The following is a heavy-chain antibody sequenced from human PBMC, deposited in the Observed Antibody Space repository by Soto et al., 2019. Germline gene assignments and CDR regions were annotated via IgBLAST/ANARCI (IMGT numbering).Heavy chain of an antibody. V-gene: IGHV3-30-3*01. D-gene: IGHD1-26*01. CDR2: ISYDGSNK. CDR3: ARDGARDAFDI. J-gene: IGHJ3*02. Sequence: PGGSLRLSCAASGFTFSSYAMHWVRQAPGKGLEWVAVISYDGSNKYYADSVKGRFTISRDNSKNTLYLQMNSLRAEDTAVHYCARDGARDAFDIWGQWTMVTVSS. CDR1: GFTFSSYA.